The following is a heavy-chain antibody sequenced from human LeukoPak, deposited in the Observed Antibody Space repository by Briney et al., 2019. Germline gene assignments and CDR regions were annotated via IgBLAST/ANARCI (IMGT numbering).Heavy chain of an antibody. CDR3: ARRVATVTDDAFDI. Sequence: PSETLSLTCTVSGGSIGSGDCFWSWIRQPPGKGLEWIGFIYYSGSTYYNPSLKSRVTISVDTSKNQFSLKLSSVTAADTAVYYCARRVATVTDDAFDIWGQGTMVTVSS. J-gene: IGHJ3*02. V-gene: IGHV4-30-4*01. CDR1: GGSIGSGDCF. CDR2: IYYSGST. D-gene: IGHD4-17*01.